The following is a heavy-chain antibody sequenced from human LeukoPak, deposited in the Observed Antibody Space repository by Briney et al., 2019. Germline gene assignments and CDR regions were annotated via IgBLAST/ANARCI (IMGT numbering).Heavy chain of an antibody. CDR2: IIHSGST. V-gene: IGHV4-34*12. Sequence: SETLSLTCTFYGASFRDYYWTWIRQSPGNGLEWIGEIIHSGSTKYKPSLKSRLTISIDTSKNQFSLKLTSVTAADTAIYYCARDLGSWPHVTLDIWGHGTLVTVSS. D-gene: IGHD3-16*01. J-gene: IGHJ3*02. CDR3: ARDLGSWPHVTLDI. CDR1: GASFRDYY.